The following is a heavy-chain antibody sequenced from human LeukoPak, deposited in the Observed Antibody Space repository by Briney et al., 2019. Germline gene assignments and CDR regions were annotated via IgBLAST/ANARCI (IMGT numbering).Heavy chain of an antibody. V-gene: IGHV1-69*05. J-gene: IGHJ2*01. Sequence: ASVKVSCKASGGTFSSYAISWVRQAPGQGLEWMGGIIPIFGTANYAQKFQGRVTITTDVSTSTAYMELSSLRSEDTAVYYCARDQLAIAAAGTPWYFDPWGRGTLVTVSS. CDR3: ARDQLAIAAAGTPWYFDP. D-gene: IGHD6-13*01. CDR1: GGTFSSYA. CDR2: IIPIFGTA.